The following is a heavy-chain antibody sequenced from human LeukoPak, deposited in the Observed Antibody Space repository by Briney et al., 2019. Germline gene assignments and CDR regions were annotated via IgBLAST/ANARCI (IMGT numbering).Heavy chain of an antibody. CDR3: ASGRVSSSSWPDY. V-gene: IGHV3-9*01. J-gene: IGHJ4*02. CDR2: ISWNSGSI. CDR1: GFTFDDYA. Sequence: GGSLRLSCAASGFTFDDYAMHWVRQAPGKGLEWVTGISWNSGSIGYADSVKGRFTISRDNAKNSLYLQMNSLRAEDTAVYYCASGRVSSSSWPDYWGQGTLVTVSS. D-gene: IGHD6-13*01.